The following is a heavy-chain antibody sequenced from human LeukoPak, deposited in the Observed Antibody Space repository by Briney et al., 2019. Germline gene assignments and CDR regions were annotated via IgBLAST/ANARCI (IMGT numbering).Heavy chain of an antibody. CDR2: IYYSGST. Sequence: PSETLSLTCTVSGGSISSYYWSWIRQPPGKGLEWIGYIYYSGSTNYNPSLTSRVTISVDTSKNQFSLKLSSVTAADTAVYYCARMYYYDSSGYYYGVEAFDIWGQGTMVTVSS. V-gene: IGHV4-59*01. D-gene: IGHD3-22*01. CDR3: ARMYYYDSSGYYYGVEAFDI. CDR1: GGSISSYY. J-gene: IGHJ3*02.